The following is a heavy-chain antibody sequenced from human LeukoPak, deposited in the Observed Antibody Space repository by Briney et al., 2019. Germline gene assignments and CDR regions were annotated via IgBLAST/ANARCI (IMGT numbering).Heavy chain of an antibody. Sequence: GGSLRLSCAASGFTFSSYEMNWVRQAPGKGLEWVSYISSSGSTIYYADSVRGRFTISRDNSKNTLYLQMNSLRAGDTAVYYCAKGAGSSGYYALDYWGQGTLVTVSS. CDR1: GFTFSSYE. J-gene: IGHJ4*02. V-gene: IGHV3-48*03. CDR3: AKGAGSSGYYALDY. D-gene: IGHD3-22*01. CDR2: ISSSGSTI.